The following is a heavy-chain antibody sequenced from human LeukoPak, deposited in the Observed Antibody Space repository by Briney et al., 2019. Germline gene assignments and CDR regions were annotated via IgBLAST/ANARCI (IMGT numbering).Heavy chain of an antibody. CDR3: ARLAMYSSGWSILDY. V-gene: IGHV4-59*08. J-gene: IGHJ4*02. CDR2: IHSSGST. D-gene: IGHD6-19*01. Sequence: SETLSLTCTVSGGSISNFHWTWIWQPPGKGLEWIGWIHSSGSTSYNPSLKSRVTISVDTSKNQFSLQMNSVTAADTAVFYCARLAMYSSGWSILDYWGREPWSPSPQ. CDR1: GGSISNFH.